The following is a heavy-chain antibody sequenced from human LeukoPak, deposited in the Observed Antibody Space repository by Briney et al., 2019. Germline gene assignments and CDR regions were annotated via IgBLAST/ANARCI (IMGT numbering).Heavy chain of an antibody. V-gene: IGHV3-23*01. D-gene: IGHD2-2*01. Sequence: GGSLRPSCAASGFTFSSYAMSWVRQAPGKGLEWVSAISGSGGSTYYADSVKGRFTISRDNSKNTLYLQMNSLRAEDTAVYYCATDIVVVPAAQPAYYYYGMDVWGQGTTVTVSS. CDR3: ATDIVVVPAAQPAYYYYGMDV. CDR2: ISGSGGST. CDR1: GFTFSSYA. J-gene: IGHJ6*02.